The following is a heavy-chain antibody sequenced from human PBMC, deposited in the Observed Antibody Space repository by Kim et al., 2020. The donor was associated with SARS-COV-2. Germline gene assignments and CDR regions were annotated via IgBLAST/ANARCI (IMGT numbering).Heavy chain of an antibody. J-gene: IGHJ4*02. CDR2: IYPGGTS. CDR1: GVSLNSGGYY. Sequence: SETLSLTCTVSGVSLNSGGYYWSWIRQQPGKGLEWIGYIYPGGTSYYHPSLQRRASLSIDTSKNQFSLSLRSVTAAATAIYSCARGGNWRGFDFWGRGTL. D-gene: IGHD1-1*01. V-gene: IGHV4-31*03. CDR3: ARGGNWRGFDF.